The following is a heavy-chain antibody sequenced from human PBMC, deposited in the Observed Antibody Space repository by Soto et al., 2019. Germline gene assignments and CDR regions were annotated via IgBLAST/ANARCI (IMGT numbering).Heavy chain of an antibody. V-gene: IGHV4-34*01. J-gene: IGHJ4*02. Sequence: PSETLSLTCAVYGGSFSGYYCSWIRQPPWKGLDWIGEINHSGITNYNPSLKSRVTISVDTSKNQFSLKLTSVSAADTAVYYCARLDPTSYGDYDYWGERNVVTVYS. CDR2: INHSGIT. CDR1: GGSFSGYY. D-gene: IGHD4-17*01. CDR3: ARLDPTSYGDYDY.